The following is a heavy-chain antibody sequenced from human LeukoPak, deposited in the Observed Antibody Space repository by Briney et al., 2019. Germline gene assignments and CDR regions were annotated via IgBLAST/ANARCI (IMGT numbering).Heavy chain of an antibody. D-gene: IGHD3-22*01. J-gene: IGHJ4*02. CDR2: ISSSGSYI. V-gene: IGHV3-21*04. CDR3: AREGAYYERDY. CDR1: GFTFSSYS. Sequence: GGSLRLSCAASGFTFSSYSMNWVRQAPGKGLEWVSSISSSGSYIYYADSVKGRFTISRDNAKNSLYLQMNSLRAEDTALYHCAREGAYYERDYWGQGTLVTVSS.